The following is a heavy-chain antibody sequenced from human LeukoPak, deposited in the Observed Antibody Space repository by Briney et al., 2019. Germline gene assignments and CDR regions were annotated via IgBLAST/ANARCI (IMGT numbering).Heavy chain of an antibody. CDR2: ISSSSSTI. Sequence: GGSLRLSCAASGFTFSSYSMNWVRQAPGKGREWVSYISSSSSTIYYADSVKGRFTISRDNAKTSLYLQMNSLRAEDTAVYYCAKEWSVGATTVFRLQGPLDYWGQGNLVTVSS. J-gene: IGHJ4*02. D-gene: IGHD1-26*01. V-gene: IGHV3-48*04. CDR3: AKEWSVGATTVFRLQGPLDY. CDR1: GFTFSSYS.